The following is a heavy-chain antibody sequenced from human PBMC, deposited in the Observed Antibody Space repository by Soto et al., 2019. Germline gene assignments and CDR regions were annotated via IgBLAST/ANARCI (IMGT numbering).Heavy chain of an antibody. CDR2: MYNTGST. CDR3: ARDLWGYCGTDCYPLDV. D-gene: IGHD2-21*02. CDR1: GGTISRYY. V-gene: IGHV4-59*01. Sequence: SETLSLTCTVSGGTISRYYWSWIRQPPGKGLEWIGYMYNTGSTVYNPSFKSRVTISVDTSKNQFSLKLNSVTAADTAVYYCARDLWGYCGTDCYPLDVWGQGTTVTVS. J-gene: IGHJ6*02.